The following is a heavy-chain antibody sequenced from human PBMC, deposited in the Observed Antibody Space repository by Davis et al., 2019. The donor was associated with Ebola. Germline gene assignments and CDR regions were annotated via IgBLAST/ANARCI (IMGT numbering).Heavy chain of an antibody. CDR2: IYYSGST. CDR1: GGSFSSYY. V-gene: IGHV4-59*12. CDR3: AREGRRGRLRGMFDP. Sequence: SETLSLTCAVYGGSFSSYYWSWIRQPPGKGLEWIGYIYYSGSTYYNPSLKSRVTISVDTSKNQFSLKLSSVTAADTAVYYCAREGRRGRLRGMFDPWGQGTLVTVSS. D-gene: IGHD4-17*01. J-gene: IGHJ5*02.